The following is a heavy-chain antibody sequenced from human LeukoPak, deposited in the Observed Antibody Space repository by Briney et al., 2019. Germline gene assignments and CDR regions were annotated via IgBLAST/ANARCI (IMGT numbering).Heavy chain of an antibody. V-gene: IGHV4-38-2*02. J-gene: IGHJ4*02. D-gene: IGHD1-26*01. CDR2: IYHSGST. CDR3: ARAQPPSDLDY. Sequence: SETLFLTCTVSGYSISSGYYWGWIRQPPGKGLEWIGSIYHSGSTYYNPSLKSRVTISVDTSKNQFSLKLSSVTAADTAVYYCARAQPPSDLDYWGQGTLVTVSS. CDR1: GYSISSGYY.